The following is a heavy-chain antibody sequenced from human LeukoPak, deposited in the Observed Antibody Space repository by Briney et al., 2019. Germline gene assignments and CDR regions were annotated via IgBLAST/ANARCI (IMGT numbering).Heavy chain of an antibody. CDR3: ARGSAHCSGASCYNYFDY. CDR1: GGAFRSYA. Sequence: ASVKASCKASGGAFRSYAVSWVRQAPGQGLEWMGGIIPIFGTPNYARKFQGRVTITADESTSTAYMELSSLRSEDTAVYYCARGSAHCSGASCYNYFDYWGQGTLVTVSS. J-gene: IGHJ4*02. D-gene: IGHD2-15*01. V-gene: IGHV1-69*01. CDR2: IIPIFGTP.